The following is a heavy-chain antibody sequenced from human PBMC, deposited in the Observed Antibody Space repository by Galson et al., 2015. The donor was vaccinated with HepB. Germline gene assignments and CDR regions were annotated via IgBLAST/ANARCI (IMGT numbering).Heavy chain of an antibody. CDR2: ITAYNGDT. CDR3: ALVAGVNFEY. J-gene: IGHJ4*02. V-gene: IGHV1-18*04. D-gene: IGHD6-19*01. Sequence: SVKVSCKGSGYTLSTYNIIWVRQAPGQGLGWMGWITAYNGDTNYAHKLQGRVSMTTNTSTSTAYMELTSPRFDDTAVYYCALVAGVNFEYWGQGTLVTVSS. CDR1: GYTLSTYN.